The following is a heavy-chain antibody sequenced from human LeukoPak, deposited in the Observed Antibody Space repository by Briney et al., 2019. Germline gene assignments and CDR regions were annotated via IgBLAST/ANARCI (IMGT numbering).Heavy chain of an antibody. CDR3: ARDIDSSGYRGWFDA. Sequence: SVKLSCKASGGTFSSYSISWVRQAPGQGLEWMGGIIPIVGTANYAQKFQGRVTITADESTSTAYMELSSLRSEDTAVYYCARDIDSSGYRGWFDAWGQGTLVTVSS. D-gene: IGHD3-22*01. V-gene: IGHV1-69*01. CDR1: GGTFSSYS. J-gene: IGHJ5*02. CDR2: IIPIVGTA.